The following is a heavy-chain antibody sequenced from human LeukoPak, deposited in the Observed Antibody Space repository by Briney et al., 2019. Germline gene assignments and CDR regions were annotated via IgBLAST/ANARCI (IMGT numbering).Heavy chain of an antibody. Sequence: GGSLRLSCAAFGFTFSSYWMHWVRQAPGKGLAWVSRINTDGSNTSYADSVKGRFTISRDNAKNTVYLQMNSLRAEDTAVYYCALPGNYWGQGTLVTVSS. CDR2: INTDGSNT. CDR3: ALPGNY. V-gene: IGHV3-74*01. CDR1: GFTFSSYW. J-gene: IGHJ4*02.